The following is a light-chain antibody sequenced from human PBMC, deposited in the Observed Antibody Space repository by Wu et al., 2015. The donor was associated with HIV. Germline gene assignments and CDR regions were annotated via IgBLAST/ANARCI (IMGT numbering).Light chain of an antibody. CDR2: GAF. CDR1: QSVTTSY. V-gene: IGKV3-20*01. Sequence: EIVLTQSPGTLSLSPGERTTLSCRASQSVTTSYLAWYQQKPGQAPRLLIYGAFNRAPGIPDRFSGSGSGTDFTLTISRLEPEDFAVYYCQQYGSSPLTFGGGTKVEIK. CDR3: QQYGSSPLT. J-gene: IGKJ4*01.